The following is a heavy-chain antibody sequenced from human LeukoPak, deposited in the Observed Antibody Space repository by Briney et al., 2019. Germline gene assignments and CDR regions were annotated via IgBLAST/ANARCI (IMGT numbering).Heavy chain of an antibody. Sequence: GESLKISFKGSGYSFTSYWIGLVRQISGKGLEWMGNIYPGDSDTRYSPSFQGQVTISADKSISTAYLQWSSLKASDTAMYYCARHVYSSSWYYFDYWGQGTLVTVSS. CDR1: GYSFTSYW. D-gene: IGHD6-13*01. CDR3: ARHVYSSSWYYFDY. V-gene: IGHV5-51*01. J-gene: IGHJ4*02. CDR2: IYPGDSDT.